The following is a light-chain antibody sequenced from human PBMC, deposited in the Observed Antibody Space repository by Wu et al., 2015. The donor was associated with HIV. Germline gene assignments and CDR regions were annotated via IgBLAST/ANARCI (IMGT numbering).Light chain of an antibody. CDR3: QQYYSFNT. CDR2: KTS. J-gene: IGKJ2*01. CDR1: QSISSW. V-gene: IGKV1-5*03. Sequence: DIQMTQSPSTLPASVGDGVTITCRASQSISSWLAWYQQKPGKAPKLLIYKTSSLESGVPSRFSGSGSGTEFTLTISSLQPDDFATYYCQQYYSFNTFGQGTKLEIK.